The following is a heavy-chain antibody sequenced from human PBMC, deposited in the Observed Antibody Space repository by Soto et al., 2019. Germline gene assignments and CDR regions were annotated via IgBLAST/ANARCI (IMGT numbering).Heavy chain of an antibody. Sequence: GGSLRLSCSASGFIFSDYAMYWVRQAPGKGLECVSGIKFNGEVIESADSVKHRFFISRDNSKATLYLQMTSLRPEDTAMYYCAKRASYGAREKFFDSWGQGTPVTVSS. V-gene: IGHV3-64D*06. CDR2: IKFNGEVI. CDR1: GFIFSDYA. D-gene: IGHD3-10*01. J-gene: IGHJ4*02. CDR3: AKRASYGAREKFFDS.